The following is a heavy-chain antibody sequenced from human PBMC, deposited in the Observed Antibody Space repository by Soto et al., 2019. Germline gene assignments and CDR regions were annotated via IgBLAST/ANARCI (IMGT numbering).Heavy chain of an antibody. CDR1: GGSISSGDYY. CDR3: AREGAGYCSGGSCCYYGMDV. V-gene: IGHV4-30-4*01. Sequence: PSETLSLTCTVSGGSISSGDYYWSWSRQPPGKGLEWIGYIYYSGSTYYNPSLKSRVTISVDTSKNQFSLKLSSVTAADTAVYYCAREGAGYCSGGSCCYYGMDVWGPGATVTV. CDR2: IYYSGST. D-gene: IGHD2-15*01. J-gene: IGHJ6*02.